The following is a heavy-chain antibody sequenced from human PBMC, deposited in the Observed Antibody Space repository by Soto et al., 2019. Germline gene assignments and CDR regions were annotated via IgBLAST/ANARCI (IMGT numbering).Heavy chain of an antibody. CDR3: AKEGCSSTSCYIGTQFDP. D-gene: IGHD2-2*02. J-gene: IGHJ5*02. V-gene: IGHV3-23*01. CDR2: ISGSGGST. CDR1: GLTFSSYA. Sequence: EVQLLESGGGLVQPGGSLRLSCAASGLTFSSYAMTWVRQAPGKGLEWVSTISGSGGSTYYADSVKGRFTISRDNSKNTLYLQMNSLRAEDTALYCCAKEGCSSTSCYIGTQFDPWGQGTLVTVSS.